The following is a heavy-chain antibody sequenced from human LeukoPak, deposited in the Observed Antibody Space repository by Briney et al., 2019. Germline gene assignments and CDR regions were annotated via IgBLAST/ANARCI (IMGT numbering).Heavy chain of an antibody. CDR3: ARGVAAAAGVSHFDY. CDR2: MNPNSGNT. CDR1: GYTFTSYD. V-gene: IGHV1-8*02. D-gene: IGHD6-13*01. Sequence: GASVKVSCKASGYTFTSYDINWVRQATGQGLEWMGWMNPNSGNTGYAQKFQGRVTMTRDTSISTAYMELSRLRSDDTAVYYCARGVAAAAGVSHFDYWGQGTLVTVSS. J-gene: IGHJ4*02.